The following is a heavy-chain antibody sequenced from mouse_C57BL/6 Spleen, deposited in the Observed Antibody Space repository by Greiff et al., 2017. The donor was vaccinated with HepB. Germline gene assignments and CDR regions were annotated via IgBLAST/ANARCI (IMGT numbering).Heavy chain of an antibody. V-gene: IGHV1-64*01. CDR1: GYTFTSYW. CDR2: IHPNSGST. Sequence: QVQLQQSGAELVKPGASVKLSCKASGYTFTSYWMHWVKQRPGQGLEWIGMIHPNSGSTNYNEKFKSKATLTVDKSSSTAYMQLSSLTSEDSAVYYCARGDGYYPYAMDYWGQGTSVTVSS. J-gene: IGHJ4*01. CDR3: ARGDGYYPYAMDY. D-gene: IGHD2-3*01.